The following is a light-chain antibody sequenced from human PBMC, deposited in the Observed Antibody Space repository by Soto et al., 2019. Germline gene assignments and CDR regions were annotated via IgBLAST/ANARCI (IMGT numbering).Light chain of an antibody. CDR2: DVS. CDR3: SSHSSTSHYV. CDR1: SSDVGGDH. J-gene: IGLJ1*01. V-gene: IGLV2-14*03. Sequence: QSALTQPASVSGSPGQSIAISCSGTSSDVGGDHVSWYQHHPGKVPRLIIYDVSNRPSGISNRFSGSKSDNTASLTISGLQADDEADYYCSSHSSTSHYVFGTGTKDTDL.